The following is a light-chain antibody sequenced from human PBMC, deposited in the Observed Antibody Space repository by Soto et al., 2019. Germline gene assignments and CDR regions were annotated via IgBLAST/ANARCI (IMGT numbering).Light chain of an antibody. CDR2: GNT. CDR1: SSNIGAGYD. J-gene: IGLJ2*01. V-gene: IGLV1-40*01. Sequence: QPVLTQPPSVSGAPGQRVTISCTGSSSNIGAGYDVHWYQQLPGTAPKFLIFGNTNRPSGVPDRFSGSKSGTSASLAITGLQPEDEADYYCQSYDRSLSGSVFGGGTKLTVL. CDR3: QSYDRSLSGSV.